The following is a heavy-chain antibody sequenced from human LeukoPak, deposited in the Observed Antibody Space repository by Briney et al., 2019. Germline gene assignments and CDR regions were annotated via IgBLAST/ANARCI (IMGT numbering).Heavy chain of an antibody. CDR2: ISSSGSTI. D-gene: IGHD6-13*01. CDR3: ARDFLQQPPGRDDAFDI. CDR1: GFTFSDYY. J-gene: IGHJ3*02. V-gene: IGHV3-11*01. Sequence: GGSLRLSCAASGFTFSDYYMSWIRQAPGKGLEWVSYISSSGSTIYYADSVKGRFTISRDNAKNSLYLQMNSLRAEDTAVYYCARDFLQQPPGRDDAFDIWGQGTMVTVSS.